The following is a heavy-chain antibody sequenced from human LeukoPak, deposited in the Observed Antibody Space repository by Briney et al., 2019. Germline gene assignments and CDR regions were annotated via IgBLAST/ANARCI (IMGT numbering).Heavy chain of an antibody. CDR2: IYYNGKT. V-gene: IGHV4-39*07. CDR1: GGSVTYTNYY. D-gene: IGHD5-18*01. CDR3: ARDGVRGYSYAT. J-gene: IGHJ5*02. Sequence: SETLSLTCTVSGGSVTYTNYYWGWIRQPPGKGLQWIGVIYYNGKTYYNPSLKSRVTVAVDTSKNQFSLKLSSVTAADTAVYYCARDGVRGYSYATWGQGTLVTVSS.